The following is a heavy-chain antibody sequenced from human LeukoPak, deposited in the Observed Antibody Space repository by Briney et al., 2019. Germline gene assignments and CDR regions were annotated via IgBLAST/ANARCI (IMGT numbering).Heavy chain of an antibody. J-gene: IGHJ4*02. CDR3: ARVRSGYYFVY. V-gene: IGHV3-30-3*01. D-gene: IGHD3-9*01. Sequence: PGRSLRLSCAASRFTFSTYAMHWVRQAPGKGLEWVAVNSYDGSSKNYADSVKGRFTISRDNSKNTLYLQMNSLRAEDTAVYYCARVRSGYYFVYWGPGTLVTVSS. CDR2: NSYDGSSK. CDR1: RFTFSTYA.